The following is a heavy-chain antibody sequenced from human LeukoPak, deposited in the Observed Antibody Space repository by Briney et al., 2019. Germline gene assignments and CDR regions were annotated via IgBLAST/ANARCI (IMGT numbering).Heavy chain of an antibody. CDR3: ARGTVAKNYFDY. Sequence: SETLSLTCTVSGGSISSGGYYWSWIRQHPGKGLEWIGYIYYSGSTYYNPSLKSRVTISVDTSKNQFSLKLSSVTAADTAVYYCARGTVAKNYFDYWGQGTLVTVPS. D-gene: IGHD4-17*01. V-gene: IGHV4-31*03. CDR1: GGSISSGGYY. CDR2: IYYSGST. J-gene: IGHJ4*02.